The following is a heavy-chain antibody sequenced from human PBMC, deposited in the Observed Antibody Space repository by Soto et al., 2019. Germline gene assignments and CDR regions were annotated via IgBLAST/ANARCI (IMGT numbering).Heavy chain of an antibody. CDR2: IIPIFGTA. D-gene: IGHD2-15*01. V-gene: IGHV1-69*13. Sequence: SVKVSCKASGGTFSSYAISWVRQAPGQGLEWMGGIIPIFGTANYAQKFQGRVTITADESTSTAYMELSSLRSEDTAVYYCARGSRCSGGSCYSAVYNWFDPWGQGTLVTVSS. J-gene: IGHJ5*02. CDR3: ARGSRCSGGSCYSAVYNWFDP. CDR1: GGTFSSYA.